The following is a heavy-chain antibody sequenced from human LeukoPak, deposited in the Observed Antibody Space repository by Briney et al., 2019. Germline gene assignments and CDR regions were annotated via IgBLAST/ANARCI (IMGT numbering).Heavy chain of an antibody. J-gene: IGHJ5*02. CDR1: GGTFSSYA. CDR2: ISAYNGNT. D-gene: IGHD4-17*01. CDR3: ARVIRRLDYGDYHWFDP. Sequence: ASVKVTCKASGGTFSSYAISWVRQAPGQGLEWMGWISAYNGNTNYAQKLQGRVTMTTDTSTSTAYMELRSLRSDDTAVYYCARVIRRLDYGDYHWFDPWGQGTLVTVSS. V-gene: IGHV1-18*01.